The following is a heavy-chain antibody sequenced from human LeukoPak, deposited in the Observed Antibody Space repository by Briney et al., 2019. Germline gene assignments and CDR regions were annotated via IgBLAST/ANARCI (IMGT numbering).Heavy chain of an antibody. D-gene: IGHD3-16*01. CDR2: IHYSGST. J-gene: IGHJ5*02. V-gene: IGHV4-59*01. CDR1: GGSISSYY. Sequence: SETLSLTCTVSGGSISSYYWSWIRQSPGKGLEWIGYIHYSGSTNYNPSLKSRVTISVDTSKNQFSLRLNSVTAADTALYYCARGSRGGYNWLDPWGQGTLVIVSS. CDR3: ARGSRGGYNWLDP.